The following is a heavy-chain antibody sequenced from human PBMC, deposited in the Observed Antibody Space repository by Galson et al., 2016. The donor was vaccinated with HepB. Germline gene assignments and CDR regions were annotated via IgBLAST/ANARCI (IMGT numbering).Heavy chain of an antibody. CDR1: GFTFRSYA. J-gene: IGHJ4*02. Sequence: SLRLSCAASGFTFRSYAMAWVRQAPGKGLEWVSLITDNGATAYYADSVKGRFTFSRDNSKNTVYVQMDSLRAEDTALYYCAKAGGSGWGKDFFDFWGQGTLVTVSS. CDR2: ITDNGATA. V-gene: IGHV3-23*01. D-gene: IGHD6-19*01. CDR3: AKAGGSGWGKDFFDF.